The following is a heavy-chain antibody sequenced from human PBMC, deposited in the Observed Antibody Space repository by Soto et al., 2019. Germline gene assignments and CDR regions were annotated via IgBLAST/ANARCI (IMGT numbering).Heavy chain of an antibody. V-gene: IGHV2-26*01. CDR2: IFSNDEK. J-gene: IGHJ5*02. CDR3: ARMFGVLLCFGEIDWFDP. CDR1: GFSLSNARMG. D-gene: IGHD3-10*01. Sequence: QVTLKESGPVLVKPTETLTLTCTVSGFSLSNARMGVSWIHQPPGKALEWLAHIFSNDEKSYSTSLKSRLTISKDTSKSQVVLTMTIMDPVDTATYYCARMFGVLLCFGEIDWFDPWGQGTLVTVSS.